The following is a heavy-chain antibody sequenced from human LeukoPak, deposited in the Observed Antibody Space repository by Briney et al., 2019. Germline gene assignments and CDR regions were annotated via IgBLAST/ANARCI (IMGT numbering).Heavy chain of an antibody. V-gene: IGHV3-23*01. Sequence: AGGSLRLSCAASGFTFSSYVMSWVRQSPGRGLEWVSTISASGDSKYYADSVKGRFTISRDNSKNTLHLQMNSLRVEDTAVYYCATRGTTGTKYLGYWGQGNLVTVSS. CDR2: ISASGDSK. J-gene: IGHJ4*02. D-gene: IGHD1-1*01. CDR3: ATRGTTGTKYLGY. CDR1: GFTFSSYV.